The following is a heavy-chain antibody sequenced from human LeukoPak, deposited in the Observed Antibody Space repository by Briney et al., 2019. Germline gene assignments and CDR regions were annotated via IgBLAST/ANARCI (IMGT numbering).Heavy chain of an antibody. CDR2: IYHRGST. J-gene: IGHJ3*02. V-gene: IGHV4-38-2*02. CDR3: ARYRNWGSDCYDVFDI. D-gene: IGHD2-21*02. CDR1: GYPISSGYY. Sequence: SETLSFTCTVSGYPISSGYYWGWIRQPPGKGLEWIGGIYHRGSTYYNPSLKSRVTISVDTSKNQFSLKLNSVTAADTAVYYCARYRNWGSDCYDVFDIGAKGKRVTVSS.